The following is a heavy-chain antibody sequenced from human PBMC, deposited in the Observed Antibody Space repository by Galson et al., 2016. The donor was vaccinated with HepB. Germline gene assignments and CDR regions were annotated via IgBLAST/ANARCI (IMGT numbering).Heavy chain of an antibody. D-gene: IGHD1-26*01. V-gene: IGHV4-39*01. J-gene: IGHJ4*02. CDR3: VFTSGRGYFDS. CDR1: GGSIDRSRYY. CDR2: IYHSGST. Sequence: EPLSLTCTVSGGSIDRSRYYWGWTRQPPGKGLEWIGSIYHSGSTYYNPSLESRASISVDTPKNEFSLKLNSVTAADTAVYYCVFTSGRGYFDSWSQGTLVTVSS.